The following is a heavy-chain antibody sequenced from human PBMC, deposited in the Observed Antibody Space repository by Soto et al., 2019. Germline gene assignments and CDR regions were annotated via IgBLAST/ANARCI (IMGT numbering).Heavy chain of an antibody. Sequence: SGPTLVNPTQTLTLTCTFSGFSLSTSGMRVSWIRQPPGKALEWLARIDWDDDKFYSTSLKTRLTISKDTSKNQVVLTMTNMDPVDTATYYCARGPRVVADTGGWFDPWGQGTLVTVSS. CDR1: GFSLSTSGMR. CDR3: ARGPRVVADTGGWFDP. CDR2: IDWDDDK. D-gene: IGHD2-15*01. V-gene: IGHV2-70*04. J-gene: IGHJ5*02.